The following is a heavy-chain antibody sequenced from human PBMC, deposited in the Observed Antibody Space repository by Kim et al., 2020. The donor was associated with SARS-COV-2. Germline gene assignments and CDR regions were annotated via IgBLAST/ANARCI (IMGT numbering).Heavy chain of an antibody. V-gene: IGHV3-21*01. J-gene: IGHJ6*02. CDR1: GFSFSRYT. CDR2: ISSASYQI. Sequence: GGSLRLSCAASGFSFSRYTMNWVRQAPGKGLEWVSSISSASYQIFYADSVEGRFTISRDNAKNSLFLQMNSLRAEDTAVYFCVKSEGSVISRGIYYYYALDVWGQGTTVTVSS. CDR3: VKSEGSVISRGIYYYYALDV. D-gene: IGHD2-15*01.